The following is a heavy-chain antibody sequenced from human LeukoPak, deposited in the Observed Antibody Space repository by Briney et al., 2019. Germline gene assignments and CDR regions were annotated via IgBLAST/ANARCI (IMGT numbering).Heavy chain of an antibody. V-gene: IGHV3-30-3*01. Sequence: PGGPLRLSCAASGFTFSSYAIFWVRQAPGKGLEWVAIISYDGSNKYYADSVKGRFTISRDNSKNMLYLQMNSLRSEDTAVYYCARGPASYYESSGYSYYFDFWGQGTLVTVSS. CDR3: ARGPASYYESSGYSYYFDF. D-gene: IGHD3-22*01. CDR2: ISYDGSNK. CDR1: GFTFSSYA. J-gene: IGHJ4*02.